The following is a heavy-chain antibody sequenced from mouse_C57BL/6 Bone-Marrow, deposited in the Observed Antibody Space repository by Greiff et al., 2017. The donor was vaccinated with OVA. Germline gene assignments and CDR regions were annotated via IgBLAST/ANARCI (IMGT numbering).Heavy chain of an antibody. D-gene: IGHD4-1*01. CDR3: ARDRTGKDY. Sequence: VQGVESGAELARPGASVKLSCKASGYTFTSYGISWVKQRTGQGLEWIGEIYPRSGNTYYNEKFKGKATLTAAKSSSTAYMELRSLTSEDSAVYFCARDRTGKDYWGQGTTLTVSS. J-gene: IGHJ2*01. V-gene: IGHV1-81*01. CDR1: GYTFTSYG. CDR2: IYPRSGNT.